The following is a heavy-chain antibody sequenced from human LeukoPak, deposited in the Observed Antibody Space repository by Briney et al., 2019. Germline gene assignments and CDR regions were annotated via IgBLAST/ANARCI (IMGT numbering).Heavy chain of an antibody. CDR3: ARDYYDSSGYDTSSYFQH. CDR1: GFTFSSYW. Sequence: GGSLRLSCAATGFTFSSYWMHWVRQAPGKGLVWVSRINSVGSSTSYADSVKGRFTISRDNAKNTLYLQMNSLRAEDTAVYYCARDYYDSSGYDTSSYFQHWGQGTLVTVSS. CDR2: INSVGSST. D-gene: IGHD3-22*01. J-gene: IGHJ1*01. V-gene: IGHV3-74*01.